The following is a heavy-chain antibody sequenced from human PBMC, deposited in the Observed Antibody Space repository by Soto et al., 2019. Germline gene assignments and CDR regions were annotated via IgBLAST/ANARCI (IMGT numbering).Heavy chain of an antibody. D-gene: IGHD2-2*01. J-gene: IGHJ6*02. CDR1: GGTFSNYT. Sequence: GASVKVSCKASGGTFSNYTISWVRQAPGQGLEWMGGIIPVFGTTDYEQKFQGRVTITADGSTSTAYMKLSSLGSADTAVYYCARSSPYIVVRKPTGNQDYYGMDVWGQGTTVTSP. V-gene: IGHV1-69*13. CDR2: IIPVFGTT. CDR3: ARSSPYIVVRKPTGNQDYYGMDV.